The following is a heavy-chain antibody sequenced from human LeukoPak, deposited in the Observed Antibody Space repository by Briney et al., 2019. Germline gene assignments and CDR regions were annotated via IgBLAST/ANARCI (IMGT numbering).Heavy chain of an antibody. CDR2: IGASGGST. CDR1: GFSFSDYY. D-gene: IGHD3-9*01. CDR3: AKAEGYDILTGLDY. Sequence: GGSLRLSCAASGFSFSDYYMSWVRQAPGKGLEWVSGIGASGGSTYYADSVKGRFTISRDNSKNTLYLQMNSLRTEDTAVYYCAKAEGYDILTGLDYWGQGTLVTVSS. J-gene: IGHJ4*02. V-gene: IGHV3-23*01.